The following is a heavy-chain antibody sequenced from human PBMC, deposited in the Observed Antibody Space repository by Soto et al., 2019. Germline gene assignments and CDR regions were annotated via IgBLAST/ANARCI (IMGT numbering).Heavy chain of an antibody. Sequence: SETLSLTCSVSGGSISRHYWSWIRQAAGRGLEWIGRIYISGSTNYNPSLKSRVTLSVDTSKNQFSLHLNSVTAADTAVYYCAGGNWDYYYYALDVWGQGITVTVSS. J-gene: IGHJ6*02. CDR1: GGSISRHY. CDR3: AGGNWDYYYYALDV. CDR2: IYISGST. V-gene: IGHV4-4*07. D-gene: IGHD1-26*01.